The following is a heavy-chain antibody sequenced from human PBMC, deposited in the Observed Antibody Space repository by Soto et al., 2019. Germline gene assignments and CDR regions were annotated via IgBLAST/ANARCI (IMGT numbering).Heavy chain of an antibody. V-gene: IGHV4-31*03. Sequence: SETLSLTCTVSGGSISSGGYYWSWIRHHPGKGLEWIGYIYYSGSTYYNPSLKSRVTISVDASKNQFSLKLSSVTAADTAVYYCARISITGTTDWFDPWGQGTLVTVSS. J-gene: IGHJ5*02. CDR1: GGSISSGGYY. CDR2: IYYSGST. D-gene: IGHD1-7*01. CDR3: ARISITGTTDWFDP.